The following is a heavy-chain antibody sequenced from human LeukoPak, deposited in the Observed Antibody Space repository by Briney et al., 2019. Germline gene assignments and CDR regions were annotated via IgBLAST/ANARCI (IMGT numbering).Heavy chain of an antibody. V-gene: IGHV3-74*01. CDR1: GFTFSSYW. CDR3: ARGPAAIYYYYYYMDV. D-gene: IGHD2-2*01. CDR2: INSDGSST. J-gene: IGHJ6*03. Sequence: PGGSLRLSCAASGFTFSSYWMHWVRQAPGKGLVWVSRINSDGSSTSYADSVKGRSTISRDNAKNTLYLQMNSLRAEDTAVYYCARGPAAIYYYYYYMDVWGKGTTVTVSS.